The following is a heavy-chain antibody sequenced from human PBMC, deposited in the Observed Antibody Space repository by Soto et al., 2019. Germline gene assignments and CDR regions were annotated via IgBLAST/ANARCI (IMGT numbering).Heavy chain of an antibody. J-gene: IGHJ6*02. CDR1: GGTFSSYA. V-gene: IGHV1-69*12. CDR2: NIPIFGTA. CDR3: VYDYSNYGRVPIYYYYGMDV. Sequence: QVQLVQSGAEVKKPGSSVKVSCKASGGTFSSYAISWVRQAPGQGLEWMGGNIPIFGTANYAPKFQGSVTITADESRSTAYMELGSLRSEDTAVYYCVYDYSNYGRVPIYYYYGMDVWGQGTTVTVSS. D-gene: IGHD4-4*01.